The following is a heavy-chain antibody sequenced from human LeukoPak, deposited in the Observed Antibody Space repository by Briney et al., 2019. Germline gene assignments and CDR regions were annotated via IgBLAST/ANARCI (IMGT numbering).Heavy chain of an antibody. CDR2: IIVSGGST. J-gene: IGHJ5*02. CDR3: AKDSNCSGGSCYPWYWFDP. D-gene: IGHD2-15*01. Sequence: GGSLRLSCAASGFTFSSDAMSWVRQAPGKGLGWVSAIIVSGGSTYYADSVKSGFTISRDNSKNTLYLQMTSLRAEDTAVYYCAKDSNCSGGSCYPWYWFDPWGQGTLVTVSS. V-gene: IGHV3-23*01. CDR1: GFTFSSDA.